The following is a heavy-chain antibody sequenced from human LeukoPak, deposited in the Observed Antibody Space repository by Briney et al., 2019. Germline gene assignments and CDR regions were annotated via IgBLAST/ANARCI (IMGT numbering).Heavy chain of an antibody. D-gene: IGHD3-9*01. Sequence: ALVKVSCKASGYTFTGYYIYWVRQAPGQGLEWMGWINPNSGGTNYAQKFQGRVTMTRDTSISTAYMELSRLRSDDTAVYYCARDRGDDINWFDPWGQGTLVTVSS. J-gene: IGHJ5*02. CDR1: GYTFTGYY. V-gene: IGHV1-2*02. CDR3: ARDRGDDINWFDP. CDR2: INPNSGGT.